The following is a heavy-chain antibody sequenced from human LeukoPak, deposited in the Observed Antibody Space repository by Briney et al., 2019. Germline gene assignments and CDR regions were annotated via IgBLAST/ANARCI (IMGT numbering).Heavy chain of an antibody. Sequence: PGGPLRLSCAASGFTFSSYAMHWVRQAPGKGLEWVAVISYDGSHKYYTDSVKGRFTISRDNSKNTLYLQMNSLRTEDTAVYYCTRAYCISTSCSPDYWGQGTLVTVSS. CDR1: GFTFSSYA. CDR3: TRAYCISTSCSPDY. CDR2: ISYDGSHK. J-gene: IGHJ4*02. V-gene: IGHV3-30*04. D-gene: IGHD2-2*01.